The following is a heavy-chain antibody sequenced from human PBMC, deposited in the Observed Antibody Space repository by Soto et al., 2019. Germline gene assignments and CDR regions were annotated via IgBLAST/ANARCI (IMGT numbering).Heavy chain of an antibody. Sequence: QVQLQQSGPGLVKPSQTLSLTCTISGDSVSSNNVTWNWIRQSPSRGLEWLGRTFYRSKYYYDYAFSVKRRMTINADTSKNQFSLQMHSLTPEDTAVYYCARNEGSGYDYFFDFWGQGNLVTVSS. CDR2: TFYRSKYYY. CDR1: GDSVSSNNVT. V-gene: IGHV6-1*01. D-gene: IGHD5-12*01. J-gene: IGHJ4*02. CDR3: ARNEGSGYDYFFDF.